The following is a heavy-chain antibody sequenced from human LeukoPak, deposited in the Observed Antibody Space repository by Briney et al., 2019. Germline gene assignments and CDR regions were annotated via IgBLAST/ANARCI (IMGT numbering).Heavy chain of an antibody. Sequence: SETLSLTCADYGGSFSGYYWSWIRQPPGKGLEWIGEVNHSGSTNYNPSLKSRVTISVDTSKNQFSLKLSSVTAADTAVYYCARGRRYDILTGYYFSAWFDPWGQGTLVTVSS. D-gene: IGHD3-9*01. V-gene: IGHV4-34*01. CDR2: VNHSGST. CDR1: GGSFSGYY. CDR3: ARGRRYDILTGYYFSAWFDP. J-gene: IGHJ5*02.